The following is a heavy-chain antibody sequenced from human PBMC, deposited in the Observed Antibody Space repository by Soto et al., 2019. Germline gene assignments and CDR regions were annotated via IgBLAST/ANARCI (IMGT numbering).Heavy chain of an antibody. Sequence: SGPTLVNPTQTLTLTCTFSGFSLSTSGVGVGWIRQPPGKALEWLASIYWDDDKRYSPSLKGRLTITKDTSKNQVVVTMTNMDPVDTATYYCTRFHDISGFYYVYFDYWGQGTLVTVSS. CDR1: GFSLSTSGVG. D-gene: IGHD3-22*01. CDR3: TRFHDISGFYYVYFDY. CDR2: IYWDDDK. J-gene: IGHJ4*02. V-gene: IGHV2-5*02.